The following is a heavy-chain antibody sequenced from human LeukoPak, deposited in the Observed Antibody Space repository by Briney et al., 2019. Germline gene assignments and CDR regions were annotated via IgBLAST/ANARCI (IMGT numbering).Heavy chain of an antibody. CDR2: IYYSGST. J-gene: IGHJ4*02. CDR3: ARQLRTGTRVFDY. D-gene: IGHD1-7*01. Sequence: PSQTLSLTCTVSGGSISSGDYYWSWIRQPPGKGLEWIGYIYYSGSTYYNPSLKSRVTISVDTSKNQFSLKLSSVTAADTAVYYCARQLRTGTRVFDYWGQGTLVTVSS. V-gene: IGHV4-30-4*01. CDR1: GGSISSGDYY.